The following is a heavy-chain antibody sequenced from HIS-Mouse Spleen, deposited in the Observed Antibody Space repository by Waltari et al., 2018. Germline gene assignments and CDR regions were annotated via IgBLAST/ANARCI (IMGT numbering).Heavy chain of an antibody. V-gene: IGHV3-21*01. CDR1: GFPFSRYS. Sequence: EVQLVESGGGMVTPGGSLSLSCAASGFPFSRYSMNWVRQAPGKGLEVVSSISSSSSYIYYADSVKGRFTISRDNAKNSLYLQMNSLRAEDTAVYYCARIAAAGTFDYWGQGTLVTVSS. D-gene: IGHD6-13*01. CDR2: ISSSSSYI. J-gene: IGHJ4*02. CDR3: ARIAAAGTFDY.